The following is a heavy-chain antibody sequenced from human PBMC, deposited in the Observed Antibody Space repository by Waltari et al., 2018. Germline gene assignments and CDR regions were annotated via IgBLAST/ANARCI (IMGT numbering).Heavy chain of an antibody. J-gene: IGHJ4*02. CDR3: ARVTTGTLDY. D-gene: IGHD1-1*01. V-gene: IGHV3-7*03. CDR1: GFTFSIYW. CDR2: IKQDGSEK. Sequence: EVQLVESGGGLVQPGGSLRLSCAASGFTFSIYWMSWVRQAPGKGLEWVANIKQDGSEKYYVDSVKGRFTISRDNAKNSLYLQMNSLRAEDAAVNYCARVTTGTLDYWGQGTLVTVSS.